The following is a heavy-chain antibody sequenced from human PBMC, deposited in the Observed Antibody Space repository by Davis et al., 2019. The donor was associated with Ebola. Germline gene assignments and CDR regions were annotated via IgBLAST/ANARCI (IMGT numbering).Heavy chain of an antibody. CDR2: ISSSSSYI. CDR1: GFTVSSNY. D-gene: IGHD1-14*01. Sequence: GGSLRLSCAVSGFTVSSNYMTCVRQAPGKGLEWVSSISSSSSYIYYADSVKGRFTISRDNAKNSLYLQMNSLRAEDTAVYYCAASAGTVGKFDYWGQGTLVTVSS. CDR3: AASAGTVGKFDY. J-gene: IGHJ4*01. V-gene: IGHV3-21*04.